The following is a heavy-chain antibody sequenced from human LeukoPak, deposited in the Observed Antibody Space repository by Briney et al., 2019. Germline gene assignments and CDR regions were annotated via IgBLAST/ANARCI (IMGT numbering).Heavy chain of an antibody. CDR2: ISWNSGSI. Sequence: GGSLRLSCAASGFTFDDYAMHWVRQAPGKGLEWVSGISWNSGSIGYADSVKGRFTISRDNAKNSLYLQMNSLRAEDTALYYCAKWVEYSNDYYYYGMDVWGQGTTVTVSS. CDR3: AKWVEYSNDYYYYGMDV. J-gene: IGHJ6*02. CDR1: GFTFDDYA. D-gene: IGHD6-6*01. V-gene: IGHV3-9*01.